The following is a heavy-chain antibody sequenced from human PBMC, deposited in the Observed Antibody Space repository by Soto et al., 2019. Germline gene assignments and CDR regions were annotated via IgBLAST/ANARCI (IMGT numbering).Heavy chain of an antibody. CDR1: GFTFSSYG. V-gene: IGHV3-30*18. D-gene: IGHD2-15*01. Sequence: QVQLVESGGGVVQPGRSLRLSCAASGFTFSSYGMHWVRQAPGKGLEWVAVISYDGSNKYYADSVKGRFTISRDNSKNTLYLKMNSLRAEDTAVYYCAKKGPDCSGGSCHYYFDYWGQGTLVTVSS. CDR3: AKKGPDCSGGSCHYYFDY. CDR2: ISYDGSNK. J-gene: IGHJ4*02.